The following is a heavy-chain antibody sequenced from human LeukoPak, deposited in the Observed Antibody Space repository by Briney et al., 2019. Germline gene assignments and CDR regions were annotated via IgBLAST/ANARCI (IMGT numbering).Heavy chain of an antibody. CDR2: ISSSGSTI. V-gene: IGHV3-48*03. J-gene: IGHJ4*02. D-gene: IGHD2-15*01. CDR1: GFTFSSYE. CDR3: ASGGYYFDY. Sequence: PGGSLRLSRAASGFTFSSYEMNWVRQAPGKGLEWVSYISSSGSTIYYADSVKGRFTISRDNAKNSLYLQMNSLRAEDTAVYYCASGGYYFDYWGQGTLVTVSS.